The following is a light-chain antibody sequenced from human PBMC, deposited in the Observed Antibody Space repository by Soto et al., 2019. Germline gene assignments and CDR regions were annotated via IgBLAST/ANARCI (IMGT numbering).Light chain of an antibody. Sequence: DIQMTQSPSSLSASVGDRVTITCRASQSITNYLNWYQQKPGKAPKLLMYAISTLQSGVPSRFGGSGSGTEFTLTISSLQPDDFATYYCQQYYSYPPTFGGGTKVEIK. CDR2: AIS. CDR1: QSITNY. CDR3: QQYYSYPPT. V-gene: IGKV1-39*01. J-gene: IGKJ4*01.